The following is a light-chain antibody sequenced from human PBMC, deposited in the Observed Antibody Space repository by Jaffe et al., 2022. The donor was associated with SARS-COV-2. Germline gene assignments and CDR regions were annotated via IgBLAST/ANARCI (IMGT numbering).Light chain of an antibody. J-gene: IGLJ3*02. CDR2: SGE. CDR3: VVWDGSLSGWV. Sequence: QSVVTQPPSASGTPGQRVTISCSGSTSNIGSHTVNWYQQLPGTAPKLLIYSGEKRPSGVPDRFSGSESGTSASLAISGLQSEDEGDYYCVVWDGSLSGWVFGGGTKLTVL. CDR1: TSNIGSHT. V-gene: IGLV1-44*01.